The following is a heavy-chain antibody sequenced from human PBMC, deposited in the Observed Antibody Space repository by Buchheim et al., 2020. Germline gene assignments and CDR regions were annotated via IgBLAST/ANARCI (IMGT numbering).Heavy chain of an antibody. V-gene: IGHV4-59*01. Sequence: QVQLQESGPGLVKPSETLSLTCTVSGGSISSYYWSWIRQPPGKGLEWIGYIYYSGSTNYNPSLKSRVTISVDTSKNQFSLKLSSVTAADTAVYYCARGSSHSGWYRKLSENYYYYAKEVWGQGT. CDR3: ARGSSHSGWYRKLSENYYYYAKEV. D-gene: IGHD6-19*01. CDR1: GGSISSYY. CDR2: IYYSGST. J-gene: IGHJ6*02.